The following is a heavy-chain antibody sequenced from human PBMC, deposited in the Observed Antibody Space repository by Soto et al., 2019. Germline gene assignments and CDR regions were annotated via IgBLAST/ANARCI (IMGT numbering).Heavy chain of an antibody. CDR3: AIEQQVRGFDP. Sequence: QVQLVLSGAEVKKPGASVKVSCKASGYTFTSYDINWVRQATGQGLEWMGWMNPNSGNTAYAQKFQGRVIMTRNTSISTAYMELSSLRSEDTAVYYCAIEQQVRGFDPWGQGTLVTVSS. CDR1: GYTFTSYD. CDR2: MNPNSGNT. J-gene: IGHJ5*02. D-gene: IGHD6-13*01. V-gene: IGHV1-8*01.